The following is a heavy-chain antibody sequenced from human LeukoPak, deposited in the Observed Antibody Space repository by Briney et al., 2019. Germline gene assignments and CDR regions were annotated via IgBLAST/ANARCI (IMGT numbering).Heavy chain of an antibody. J-gene: IGHJ4*02. CDR1: GFTFSSYA. V-gene: IGHV3-64*01. D-gene: IGHD5-24*01. Sequence: GGSLRLSCAASGFTFSSYAMHWVRQAPGKGLEYVSAISSNGGSTYYANSVKGRFTISRDNSKNTLYLQMGSLRAEDMAVYYCAREGEDGYNLDYWGQGTLVTVSS. CDR3: AREGEDGYNLDY. CDR2: ISSNGGST.